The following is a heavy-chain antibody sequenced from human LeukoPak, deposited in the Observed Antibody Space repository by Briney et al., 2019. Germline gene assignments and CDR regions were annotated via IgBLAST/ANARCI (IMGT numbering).Heavy chain of an antibody. J-gene: IGHJ5*02. CDR3: AREGLPFDSSGYFRFDP. CDR1: GGSFSGYY. D-gene: IGHD3-22*01. V-gene: IGHV4-34*01. CDR2: INHSGST. Sequence: PSGTLSLTCAVYGGSFSGYYWSWIRQPPGKGLEWIGEINHSGSTNYNPSLKSRVTISVDTSKNQFSLKLSSVTAADTAVYYCAREGLPFDSSGYFRFDPWGQGTLVTVSS.